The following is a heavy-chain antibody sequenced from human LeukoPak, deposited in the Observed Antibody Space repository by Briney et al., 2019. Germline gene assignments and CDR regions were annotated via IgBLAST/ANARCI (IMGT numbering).Heavy chain of an antibody. D-gene: IGHD6-13*01. J-gene: IGHJ3*02. V-gene: IGHV3-23*01. CDR1: GFTFSSYA. CDR2: ISGSGGST. CDR3: AKDLAGIAAAGTFGLAFDI. Sequence: GGSLRLSCAASGFTFSSYATSWVRQAPGKGLEWVSAISGSGGSTYYADSVKGRFTISRDNSKNTLYLQMNSLRAEDTAVYYCAKDLAGIAAAGTFGLAFDIWGQGTMVTVSS.